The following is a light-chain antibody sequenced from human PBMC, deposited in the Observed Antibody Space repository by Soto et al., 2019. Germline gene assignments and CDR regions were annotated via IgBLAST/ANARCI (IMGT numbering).Light chain of an antibody. V-gene: IGLV2-14*03. Sequence: QSALTQPASVSGSPGQSITISCTGTSSDVGAYDYVSWYQQHPGKAPKLMIYDVTNRPSGVSYRFSGSKSGNTASLAISGLQAEDEADYYCSSYTTSSTIIFGGGIKLTVL. CDR1: SSDVGAYDY. J-gene: IGLJ2*01. CDR2: DVT. CDR3: SSYTTSSTII.